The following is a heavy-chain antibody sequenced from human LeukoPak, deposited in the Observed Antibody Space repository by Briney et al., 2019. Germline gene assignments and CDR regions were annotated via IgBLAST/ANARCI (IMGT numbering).Heavy chain of an antibody. V-gene: IGHV4-4*07. CDR2: IYTSGST. Sequence: SETLSLTCTVSGGSISSYYWSWIRQPAAKGLEWIGRIYTSGSTNYNPSLKSRVTMSVDTSKNQFSLKLSSVTAADTAVYYCARGYDFWSGSSWFDPWGQGTLVTVSS. J-gene: IGHJ5*02. CDR1: GGSISSYY. CDR3: ARGYDFWSGSSWFDP. D-gene: IGHD3-3*01.